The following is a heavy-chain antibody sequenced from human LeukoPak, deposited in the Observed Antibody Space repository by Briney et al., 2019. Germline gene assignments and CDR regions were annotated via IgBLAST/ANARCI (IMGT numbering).Heavy chain of an antibody. V-gene: IGHV4-34*01. CDR1: DDSITMYY. CDR3: WVFRRDNSSSWYAFDI. Sequence: SETLSLTCSVSDDSITMYYWSWIRQPPGKGLEWIGEINHSGSTNYNPSLKSRVTISVDTSKNQFSLKLSSVTAADTAVYYCWVFRRDNSSSWYAFDIWGQGTMVTVSS. D-gene: IGHD6-13*01. J-gene: IGHJ3*02. CDR2: INHSGST.